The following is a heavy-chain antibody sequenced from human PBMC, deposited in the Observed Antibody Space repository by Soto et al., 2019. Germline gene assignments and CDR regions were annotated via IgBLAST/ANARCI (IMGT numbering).Heavy chain of an antibody. CDR2: IKEDGSET. Sequence: EVQLGESGGNLVQPGGSLRLSCAASGFTFSDFCMSWVRRAPGRGLEWVANIKEDGSETYYVDSVEGRFTISRDNAKKSLYLQMNRRRAEDTALYYCARGGSHSSDSWGQGALVTVSS. CDR3: ARGGSHSSDS. V-gene: IGHV3-7*05. D-gene: IGHD1-26*01. CDR1: GFTFSDFC. J-gene: IGHJ4*02.